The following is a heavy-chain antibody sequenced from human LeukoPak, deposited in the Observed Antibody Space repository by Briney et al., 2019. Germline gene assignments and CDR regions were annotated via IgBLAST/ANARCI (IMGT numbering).Heavy chain of an antibody. J-gene: IGHJ4*02. CDR2: INPNSGGT. Sequence: ASVKVSCKASGYSFTGYYMHWVRQAPGQGLEWMGWINPNSGGTNYAQKFQGRVIMTRDTSISTAYMELSRLGSDDTAVYYCARVLLWFGELSHFDYWGQGTLVTVSS. CDR1: GYSFTGYY. CDR3: ARVLLWFGELSHFDY. V-gene: IGHV1-2*02. D-gene: IGHD3-10*01.